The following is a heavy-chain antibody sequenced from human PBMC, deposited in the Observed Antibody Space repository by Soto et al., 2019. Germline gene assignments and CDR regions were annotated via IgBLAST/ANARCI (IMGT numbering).Heavy chain of an antibody. V-gene: IGHV4-59*01. CDR1: GGSISSYY. CDR3: ASTAHSSGWYSGGFDY. CDR2: IYYSGST. Sequence: SETLSLTCTVSGGSISSYYWSWIRQPPGKGLERIGYIYYSGSTNYNPSLKSRNTKTVDTTKNQITLKLSSVTAADTAMYFCASTAHSSGWYSGGFDYWGQGTLVTVSS. J-gene: IGHJ4*02. D-gene: IGHD6-19*01.